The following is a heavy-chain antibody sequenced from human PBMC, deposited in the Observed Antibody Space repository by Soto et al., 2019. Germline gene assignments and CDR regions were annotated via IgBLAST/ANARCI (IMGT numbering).Heavy chain of an antibody. Sequence: LRLSCAASGFTFSGYYMNWIRQAPGKGLEWISYISPTGNSIYYADSVKGRFTISRDNAKNSLYLQVSSLRAEDTAMYYCAGDLHGLSYFDYWGQGTLVTVSS. J-gene: IGHJ4*02. CDR2: ISPTGNSI. CDR1: GFTFSGYY. CDR3: AGDLHGLSYFDY. V-gene: IGHV3-11*01. D-gene: IGHD6-19*01.